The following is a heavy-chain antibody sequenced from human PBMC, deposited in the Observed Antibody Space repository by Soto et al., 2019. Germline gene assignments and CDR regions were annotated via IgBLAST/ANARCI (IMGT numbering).Heavy chain of an antibody. J-gene: IGHJ6*02. CDR2: ISAYNGNT. D-gene: IGHD3-3*01. CDR1: GCTFTSYG. V-gene: IGHV1-18*01. Sequence: ASVKVSCKASGCTFTSYGISWVRQAPGQGLEWMGWISAYNGNTNYAQKLQGRVTMTTDTSTSTAYMELRSLRSDDTAVYYCARDDLEWLLFERPYYYYYGMDVWGQGTTVTVSS. CDR3: ARDDLEWLLFERPYYYYYGMDV.